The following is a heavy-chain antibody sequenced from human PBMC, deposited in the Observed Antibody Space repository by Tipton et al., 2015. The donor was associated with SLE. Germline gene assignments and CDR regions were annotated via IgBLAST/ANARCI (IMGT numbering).Heavy chain of an antibody. CDR1: GGSISSSSYY. V-gene: IGHV4-39*07. Sequence: TLSLTCTVSGGSISSSSYYWGWIRQPPGKGLEWIGSIYYSGSTYYNPSLKSRVTISVDTSKNQFSLKLSSVTAADTAVYYCARSQQLVPYWGQGPLVTVSS. CDR3: ARSQQLVPY. CDR2: IYYSGST. D-gene: IGHD6-13*01. J-gene: IGHJ4*02.